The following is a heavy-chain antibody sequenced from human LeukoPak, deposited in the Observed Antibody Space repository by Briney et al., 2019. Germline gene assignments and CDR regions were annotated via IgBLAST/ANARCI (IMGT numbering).Heavy chain of an antibody. V-gene: IGHV1-18*01. CDR2: ISAYNGNT. CDR1: GYTFTSYG. Sequence: GASVKVSCTASGYTFTSYGISWVRQAPGQGLEWMGWISAYNGNTNYAQKLQGRVTMTTDTSTSTAYMELRNLRSDDTAVYYCARDPADDYYDSSGSFDYWGQGTLVTVSS. D-gene: IGHD3-22*01. J-gene: IGHJ4*02. CDR3: ARDPADDYYDSSGSFDY.